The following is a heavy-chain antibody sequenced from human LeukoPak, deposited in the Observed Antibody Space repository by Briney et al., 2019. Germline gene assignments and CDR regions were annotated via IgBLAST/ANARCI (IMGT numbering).Heavy chain of an antibody. CDR2: IYYSGST. J-gene: IGHJ6*04. Sequence: SETLSLTCTVSGGSVSSGSYYWSWIRQPPGKGLEWIGYIYYSGSTNYNPSLKSRVTISVDTSKNQFSLKLSSVTAADTAVYYCARVGSMDRGVITVSRPVHKHYAMDVWGKGTTVTVSS. CDR1: GGSVSSGSYY. CDR3: ARVGSMDRGVITVSRPVHKHYAMDV. V-gene: IGHV4-61*01. D-gene: IGHD3-10*01.